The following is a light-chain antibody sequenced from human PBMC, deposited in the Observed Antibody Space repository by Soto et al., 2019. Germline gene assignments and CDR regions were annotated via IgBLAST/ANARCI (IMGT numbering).Light chain of an antibody. CDR1: QSISNY. CDR2: ATS. J-gene: IGKJ1*01. V-gene: IGKV1-27*01. CDR3: QQYSNAPWT. Sequence: DIPLTQSPSSLSASVGERVTITCRASQSISNYLAWYQQKPGKVPKLLIYATSTLPSEVPSRFSGSGSGTDFTLTISSLQPEDFATYYCQQYSNAPWTFGQGTKVEIK.